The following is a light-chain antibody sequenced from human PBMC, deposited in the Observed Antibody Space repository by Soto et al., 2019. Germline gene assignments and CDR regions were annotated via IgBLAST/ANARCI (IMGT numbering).Light chain of an antibody. CDR2: SNN. J-gene: IGLJ1*01. CDR3: AEWDDTMNGXV. Sequence: QSALAQPPSASGTPGQRVTISCSGSSSNIGSNTVNWYQQLPGTAPKLLIYSNNQRPSGVPDRFSGSQSGTSASLAISWLQSEDEADYYCAEWDDTMNGXVFGTGNRVTVL. V-gene: IGLV1-44*01. CDR1: SSNIGSNT.